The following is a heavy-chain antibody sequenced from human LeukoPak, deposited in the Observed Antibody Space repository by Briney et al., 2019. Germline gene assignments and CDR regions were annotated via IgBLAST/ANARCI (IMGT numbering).Heavy chain of an antibody. CDR2: IYYSGST. D-gene: IGHD5-12*01. V-gene: IGHV4-59*01. CDR1: GGSISSYY. CDR3: ARYSGYDRRLDY. Sequence: PSETLSLTCTVSGGSISSYYWSWIRQPPGKGLEWIGYIYYSGSTNYNPSLKSRVTISVDTSKNQFSLKLSSVTAADTAAYYCARYSGYDRRLDYWGQGTLVTVSS. J-gene: IGHJ4*02.